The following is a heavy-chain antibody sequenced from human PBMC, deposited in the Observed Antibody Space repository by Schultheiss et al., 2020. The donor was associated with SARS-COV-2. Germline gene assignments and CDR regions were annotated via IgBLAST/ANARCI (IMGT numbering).Heavy chain of an antibody. D-gene: IGHD2-2*01. J-gene: IGHJ4*02. CDR3: AKAPSAIVVVPTFDY. Sequence: GSLRLSCAASGFTFSNYGMHWVRQAPGKGLEWVSAISGSGGSTYYADSVKGRFTISRDNSKNTLYLQMNSLRAEDTAVYYCAKAPSAIVVVPTFDYWGQGTLVTVSS. CDR2: ISGSGGST. CDR1: GFTFSNYG. V-gene: IGHV3-23*01.